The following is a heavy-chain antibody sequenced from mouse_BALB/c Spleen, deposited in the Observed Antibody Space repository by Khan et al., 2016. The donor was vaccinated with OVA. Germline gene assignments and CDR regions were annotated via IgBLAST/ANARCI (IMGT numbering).Heavy chain of an antibody. D-gene: IGHD1-1*01. J-gene: IGHJ4*01. V-gene: IGHV3-8*02. CDR3: AGYYCSSSAMDY. CDR2: ISSSGST. CDR1: GDSITSGY. Sequence: EVQLQESGPSLVKPSQTLSLTCSVTGDSITSGYWNWIRKFPGNKLEYMGYISSSGSTYYNPSLNSRISITRDTSKNQYYLQLNSVTTEDTATNYGAGYYCSSSAMDYWGQGPSVTVSS.